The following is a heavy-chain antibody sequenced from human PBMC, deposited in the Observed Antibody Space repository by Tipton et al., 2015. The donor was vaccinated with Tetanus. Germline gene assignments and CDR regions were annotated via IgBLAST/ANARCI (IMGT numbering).Heavy chain of an antibody. D-gene: IGHD1-7*01. J-gene: IGHJ4*02. CDR3: ARANYDSSKKGPFDS. Sequence: TLSLTCTVSGGSISSYYWSWIRQSAAMGLEWIGRINTSGSSDYNPSLKGRVTMSIDTSGNRFSLDLTSVTAADTAIYYCARANYDSSKKGPFDSWGQGSLVIVSS. V-gene: IGHV4-4*07. CDR1: GGSISSYY. CDR2: INTSGSS.